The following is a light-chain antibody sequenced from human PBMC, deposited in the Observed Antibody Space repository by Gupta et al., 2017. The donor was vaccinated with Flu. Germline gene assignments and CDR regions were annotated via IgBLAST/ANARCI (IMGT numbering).Light chain of an antibody. CDR2: DAS. CDR3: QQYGSSPPYT. V-gene: IGKV3D-20*01. J-gene: IGKJ2*01. Sequence: EIVLTQSPATLSLSPGGRATLSCGASQSVSSSYLAWHQQKPGLAPRLLIYDASSRATGIPDRFSGSGSGTDFTLTISRLEPEDFAVYYCQQYGSSPPYTFGQGTKLEIK. CDR1: QSVSSSY.